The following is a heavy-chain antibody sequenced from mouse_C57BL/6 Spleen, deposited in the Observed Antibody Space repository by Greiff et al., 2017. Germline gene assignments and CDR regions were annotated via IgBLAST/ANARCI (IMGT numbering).Heavy chain of an antibody. J-gene: IGHJ2*01. Sequence: DVKLVESGGDLVKPGGSLKLSCAASGFTFSSYGMSWVRQTPDKRLEWVATISSGGSYTYYPDSVKGRFTISRDNAKNTLYLQMSSLKSEDTALYYCARHDNYGTGFEYWGPGTTLTDSS. CDR2: ISSGGSYT. V-gene: IGHV5-6*02. CDR3: ARHDNYGTGFEY. D-gene: IGHD3-3*01. CDR1: GFTFSSYG.